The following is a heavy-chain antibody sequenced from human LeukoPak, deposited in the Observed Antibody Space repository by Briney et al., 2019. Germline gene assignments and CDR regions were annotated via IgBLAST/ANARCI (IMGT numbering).Heavy chain of an antibody. CDR2: IWYDGSNK. CDR3: AKEARPAEYYFDY. CDR1: GFTFGSYA. Sequence: GGSLRLPCAASGFTFGSYAMHWVRQAPGKGLEWVAVIWYDGSNKYYADSVKGRFTISRDNSKNTLYLQMNSLRAEDTAVYYCAKEARPAEYYFDYWGQGTLVTVSS. D-gene: IGHD6-6*01. J-gene: IGHJ4*02. V-gene: IGHV3-33*06.